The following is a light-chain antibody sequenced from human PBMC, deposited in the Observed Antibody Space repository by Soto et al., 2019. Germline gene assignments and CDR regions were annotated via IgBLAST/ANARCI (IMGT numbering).Light chain of an antibody. Sequence: EIVLTQSPATLSLSPGERATLSCRASQSVSSSYLAWYQQKPGQAPRLLIYGASSRATGIPDRFSGSGSGTDFTLTISRLEPEDFAVYYCQQYGSSPPITFGQGTDWRL. CDR2: GAS. V-gene: IGKV3-20*01. CDR1: QSVSSSY. CDR3: QQYGSSPPIT. J-gene: IGKJ5*01.